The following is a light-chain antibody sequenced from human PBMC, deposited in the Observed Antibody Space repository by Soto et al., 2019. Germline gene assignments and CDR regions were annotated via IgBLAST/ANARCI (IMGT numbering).Light chain of an antibody. V-gene: IGKV4-1*01. Sequence: DIVMTQSPDSLAVSLGERATINCKSSQSVLYSSNNKNYLAWYQQKPGQPPKLLIYWASTRESGVPDRFSGSGSGTDFTLTISSLQAEDVAVYYCQQYYSTPWTFGQGNKGEIK. CDR1: QSVLYSSNNKNY. CDR3: QQYYSTPWT. CDR2: WAS. J-gene: IGKJ1*01.